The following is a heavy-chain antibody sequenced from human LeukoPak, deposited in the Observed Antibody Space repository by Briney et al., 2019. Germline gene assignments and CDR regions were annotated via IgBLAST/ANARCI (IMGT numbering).Heavy chain of an antibody. V-gene: IGHV4-34*01. CDR3: ARVPPRYYDFWSGYYYWFDP. D-gene: IGHD3-3*01. J-gene: IGHJ5*02. CDR2: INHSGST. CDR1: GGSFSGYH. Sequence: PSETLSLTCAVYGGSFSGYHWSWIRQPPGKGLEWIGEINHSGSTNYNPSLKSRVTISVDTSKNQFSLKLSSVTAADTAVYYCARVPPRYYDFWSGYYYWFDPWGQGTLVTVSS.